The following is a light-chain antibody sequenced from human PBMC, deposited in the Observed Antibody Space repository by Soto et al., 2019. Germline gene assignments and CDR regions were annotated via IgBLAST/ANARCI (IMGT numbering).Light chain of an antibody. J-gene: IGKJ4*01. CDR2: SAS. Sequence: DIQLTQSPSRLSASVGDRVTISCRASQGISTSLAWYQQKPGKAPDLLIYSASTLQSGVPSRFSGSGSETEFSLTIRALQPEDFATYYCQQLSRYPLTFGGGTKVDIK. CDR1: QGISTS. CDR3: QQLSRYPLT. V-gene: IGKV1-9*01.